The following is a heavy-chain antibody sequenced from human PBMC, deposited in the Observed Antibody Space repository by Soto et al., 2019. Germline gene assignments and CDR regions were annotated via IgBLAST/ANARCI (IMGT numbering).Heavy chain of an antibody. CDR1: GFSLTTGRMG. D-gene: IGHD2-21*02. Sequence: QVTLKESGPVLVRATETLTLTCSISGFSLTTGRMGVSWIRQPPGKALQWLAHIFSNNERSFITALPNGMSISADTSKGLVVFTMTNVGPVDTGTYFCARLVADSSYYYYGLDVWGQGASVTVS. J-gene: IGHJ6*02. V-gene: IGHV2-26*03. CDR3: ARLVADSSYYYYGLDV. CDR2: IFSNNER.